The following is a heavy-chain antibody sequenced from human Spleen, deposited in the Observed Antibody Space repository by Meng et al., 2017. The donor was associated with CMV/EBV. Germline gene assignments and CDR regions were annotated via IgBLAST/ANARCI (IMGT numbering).Heavy chain of an antibody. J-gene: IGHJ5*02. CDR2: IYYSEGT. CDR1: GGSISSYY. D-gene: IGHD2-21*02. Sequence: LTGTVSGGSISSYYWSWIRQPPGKGLEWIGYIYYSEGTNYNPSLKSRVTISVDTSKNQFSLKLSSVTAADTAVYYCARDSADSWFDPWGQGTLVTVSS. CDR3: ARDSADSWFDP. V-gene: IGHV4-59*01.